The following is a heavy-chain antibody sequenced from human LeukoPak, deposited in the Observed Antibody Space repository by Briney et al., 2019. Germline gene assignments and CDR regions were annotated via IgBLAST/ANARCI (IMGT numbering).Heavy chain of an antibody. CDR1: GGSFSGYY. J-gene: IGHJ4*02. CDR3: ARRDGPGTMSFDY. CDR2: INHSGST. Sequence: PSETLSLTCAVYGGSFSGYYWSWIRQPPGKGLEWIGEINHSGSTNYNPSLKSRVTISVDTPKNQFSLKLSSVTAADTAVYYCARRDGPGTMSFDYWGQGTLVTVSS. V-gene: IGHV4-34*01. D-gene: IGHD3-10*02.